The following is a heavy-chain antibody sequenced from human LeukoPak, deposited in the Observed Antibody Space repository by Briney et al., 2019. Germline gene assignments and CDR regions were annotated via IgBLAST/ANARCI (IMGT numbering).Heavy chain of an antibody. Sequence: SETLSLTCTVSGGSFSSGDYSWSWIRQPPGKGLEWIGYIYYSGSTNYNPSLKSRVTISVDTSKNQFSLKLSSVTAADTAVYYCATTPLLEPYYYYGMDVWGQGTTVTVSS. D-gene: IGHD1-26*01. CDR2: IYYSGST. CDR3: ATTPLLEPYYYYGMDV. J-gene: IGHJ6*02. CDR1: GGSFSSGDYS. V-gene: IGHV4-61*08.